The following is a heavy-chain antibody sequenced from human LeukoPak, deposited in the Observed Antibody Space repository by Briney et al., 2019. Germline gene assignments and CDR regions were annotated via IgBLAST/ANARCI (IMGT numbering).Heavy chain of an antibody. CDR3: ARGGYSYLDY. Sequence: SETLSLTCAVYGGSFRGYYWRWIRQPTGKGLEGNGEINNSGSTNYNPSLKSRFTISVDPSKNQSSLKLSSVTAADAAVYYCARGGYSYLDYWGQGTLVTVSS. V-gene: IGHV4-34*01. CDR1: GGSFRGYY. D-gene: IGHD5-18*01. CDR2: INNSGST. J-gene: IGHJ4*02.